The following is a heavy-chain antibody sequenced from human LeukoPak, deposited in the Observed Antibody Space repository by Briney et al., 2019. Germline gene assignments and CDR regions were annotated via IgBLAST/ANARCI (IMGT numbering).Heavy chain of an antibody. CDR2: ISSGGSII. CDR3: ARDGAGN. V-gene: IGHV3-48*03. Sequence: GGSLRLSCAASGFTFRNYEMNWVRQAPGKGLEWVSYISSGGSIIHYADSVKGRFTISRDNAKNSLYLQINSLRAEDTAIYYCARDGAGNWGQGTLGTVSS. J-gene: IGHJ4*02. D-gene: IGHD1-14*01. CDR1: GFTFRNYE.